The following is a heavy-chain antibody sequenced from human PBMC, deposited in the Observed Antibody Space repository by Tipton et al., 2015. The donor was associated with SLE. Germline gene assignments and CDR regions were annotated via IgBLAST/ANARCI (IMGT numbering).Heavy chain of an antibody. D-gene: IGHD2-15*01. CDR3: ARALEGYCTGGRCCSPY. CDR1: GDTITRFG. CDR2: ISIYKGET. V-gene: IGHV1-18*01. Sequence: QSGAEVKKPGASVKVSCKASGDTITRFGVNWVRQAPGQGLEWMGWISIYKGETSYSQKFLGRLTMTTDPSTTTAYMELRSLRSDGTAVYFCARALEGYCTGGRCCSPYWGQGTLLPVSS. J-gene: IGHJ4*02.